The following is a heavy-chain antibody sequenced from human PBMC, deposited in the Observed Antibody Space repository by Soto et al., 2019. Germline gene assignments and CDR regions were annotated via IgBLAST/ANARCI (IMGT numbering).Heavy chain of an antibody. Sequence: PGGSLRLSCAASGFNFKAYGMHWVRQAPGKGLEWVSVITFDGSKEYYADSVKGRFTISRDNAKNTLYLQVNSLRPEDTAVYYWAKGGSSVYYYYYGLDVWGQGTTVTVSS. V-gene: IGHV3-30*18. J-gene: IGHJ6*02. D-gene: IGHD1-26*01. CDR1: GFNFKAYG. CDR2: ITFDGSKE. CDR3: AKGGSSVYYYYYGLDV.